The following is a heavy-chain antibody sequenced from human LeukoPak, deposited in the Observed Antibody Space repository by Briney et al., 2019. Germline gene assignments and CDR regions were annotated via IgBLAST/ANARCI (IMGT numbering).Heavy chain of an antibody. D-gene: IGHD1-26*01. CDR1: GYTFTSYH. CDR3: ARDPSTILLTYSDY. J-gene: IGHJ4*02. CDR2: ISAYNGNT. V-gene: IGHV1-18*04. Sequence: GASVKVSCKASGYTFTSYHLHWVRQAPGQGPEWMGWISAYNGNTDYAQKLQGRVTLTTDTSTSTAYMELRSLRSDDTAVYYCARDPSTILLTYSDYWGQGTLVTVSS.